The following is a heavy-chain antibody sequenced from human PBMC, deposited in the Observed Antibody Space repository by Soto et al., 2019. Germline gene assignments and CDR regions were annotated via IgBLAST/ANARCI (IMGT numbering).Heavy chain of an antibody. V-gene: IGHV4-31*03. CDR3: SRDNRQCTTGHCSHEY. CDR2: IYYSGST. D-gene: IGHD2-8*01. J-gene: IGHJ4*02. CDR1: GGSISSGGYY. Sequence: SETLSLTCTVSGGSISSGGYYWSWIRQHPGKGLEWIGYIYYSGSTYYNPSLKSRVTISVDTLYLQLNSLRAEDTAVYYCSRDNRQCTTGHCSHEYWGQGTLVTVSS.